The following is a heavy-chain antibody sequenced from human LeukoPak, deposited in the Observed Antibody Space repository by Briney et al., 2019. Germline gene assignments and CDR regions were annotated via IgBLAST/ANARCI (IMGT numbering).Heavy chain of an antibody. V-gene: IGHV4-59*01. CDR2: IYYSGST. D-gene: IGHD6-13*01. Sequence: SETLSLTCTVSGGSISSYYWSWIRQPPGKGLEWIGYIYYSGSTNYNPSLKSRVNISVETSKNQFSLKLSSVTAADTAVYYCARTTEAHSWRTRYYDYYMDVWGKGTTVTVSS. CDR1: GGSISSYY. J-gene: IGHJ6*03. CDR3: ARTTEAHSWRTRYYDYYMDV.